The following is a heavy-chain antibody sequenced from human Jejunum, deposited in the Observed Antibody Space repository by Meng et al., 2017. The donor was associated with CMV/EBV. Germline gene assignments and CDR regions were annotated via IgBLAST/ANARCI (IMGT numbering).Heavy chain of an antibody. CDR2: ISASGAGT. J-gene: IGHJ4*01. CDR1: GFTISTND. CDR3: VTNSGGLGY. Sequence: LEWWVGLVQPGVILIRSCAPCGFTISTNDMIWVRQAPGKGLEWGSTISASGAGTYYEDSVKCPFTISRDTSKNTLYLQMNILTTEDTAVYFCVTNSGGLGYWGHGTLVTVSS. V-gene: IGHV3-23*01. D-gene: IGHD6-19*01.